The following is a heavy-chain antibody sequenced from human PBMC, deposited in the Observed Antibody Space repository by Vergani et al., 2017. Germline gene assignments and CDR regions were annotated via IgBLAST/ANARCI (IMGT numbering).Heavy chain of an antibody. D-gene: IGHD1-26*01. CDR1: GFTFDDYA. CDR3: ARDFSGSYWGPSDY. V-gene: IGHV3-9*01. J-gene: IGHJ4*02. CDR2: ISWNSGSI. Sequence: EVQLVESGGGLVQPGRSLRLSCAASGFTFDDYAMHWVRQAPGKGLEWVSGISWNSGSIGYADSVKGRFTISRDNAKNSLYLQMNSLRAEDTAVYYCARDFSGSYWGPSDYWGQGTLVTVSS.